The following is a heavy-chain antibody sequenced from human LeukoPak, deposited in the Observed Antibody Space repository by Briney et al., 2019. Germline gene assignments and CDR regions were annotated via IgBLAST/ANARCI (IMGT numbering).Heavy chain of an antibody. CDR3: ARDSYYYDSSGYWGPNYFDY. Sequence: ASVKVSCKASGYTFTGYYMHWVRQAPGQGLEWMGWINPNSGGTNYAQKFQGRVTMTRDTSISTAYMELSRLRSDDPAVYYCARDSYYYDSSGYWGPNYFDYWGQGTLVTVSS. CDR1: GYTFTGYY. D-gene: IGHD3-22*01. J-gene: IGHJ4*02. V-gene: IGHV1-2*02. CDR2: INPNSGGT.